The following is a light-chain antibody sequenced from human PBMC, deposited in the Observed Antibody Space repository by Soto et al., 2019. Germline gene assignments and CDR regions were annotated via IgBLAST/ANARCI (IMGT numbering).Light chain of an antibody. Sequence: QHISTYFNWYQHKPGKAPILLVYAASTLQSGVPSRFSGSGSGTDFRLTISSLQPEDFATYYCQQSATIPRTFGQGTKVDLK. CDR3: QQSATIPRT. J-gene: IGKJ1*01. CDR1: QHISTY. CDR2: AAS. V-gene: IGKV1-39*01.